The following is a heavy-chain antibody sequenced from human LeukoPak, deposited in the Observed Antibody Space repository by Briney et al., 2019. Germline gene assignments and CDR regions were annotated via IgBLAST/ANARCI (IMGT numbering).Heavy chain of an antibody. CDR2: INPSGGGT. V-gene: IGHV1-46*01. D-gene: IGHD5-18*01. CDR1: GYTFTNYY. Sequence: ASVKVSCKASGYTFTNYYMHWVRQAPGQGLEWRGLINPSGGGTSYAQKFQGRLTMTRDTSTTTVYMELSSLTSEDTAMYYCAREIGPRQLHLWGSAFDYWGQGTLVTVSS. J-gene: IGHJ4*02. CDR3: AREIGPRQLHLWGSAFDY.